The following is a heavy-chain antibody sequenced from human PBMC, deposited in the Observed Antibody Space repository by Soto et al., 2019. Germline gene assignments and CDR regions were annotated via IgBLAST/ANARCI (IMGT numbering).Heavy chain of an antibody. CDR1: RYTFISYG. CDR3: ARVKGPTQPFDY. CDR2: INAYNGKT. J-gene: IGHJ4*01. D-gene: IGHD2-2*01. Sequence: QVQLVQSGAEVKKHGASVKVSCKASRYTFISYGFSWVRQAPGQGLEWMGWINAYNGKTNYAQNLQGRVTMTTDTATTTGYMELRSLRSDDTAMYYWARVKGPTQPFDYWGYRTVVNVS. V-gene: IGHV1-18*01.